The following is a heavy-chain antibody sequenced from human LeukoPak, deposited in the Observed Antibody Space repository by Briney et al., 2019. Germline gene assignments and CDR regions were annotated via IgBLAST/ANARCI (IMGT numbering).Heavy chain of an antibody. V-gene: IGHV1-2*02. CDR1: GYTFTGHY. CDR3: ARGAKGRAASTPLDY. CDR2: INPNSGGT. D-gene: IGHD1-26*01. Sequence: ASVKVSCKASGYTFTGHYMHWVRQAPGQGLEWMGWINPNSGGTYYAQKFQGRVTMTRDTSISTAHMELSRLTSDDTAVYYCARGAKGRAASTPLDYGGQGPLLTVS. J-gene: IGHJ4*02.